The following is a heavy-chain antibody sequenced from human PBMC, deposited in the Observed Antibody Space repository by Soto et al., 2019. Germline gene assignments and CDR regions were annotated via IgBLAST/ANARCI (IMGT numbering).Heavy chain of an antibody. V-gene: IGHV3-53*01. Sequence: GGSLRLSCAAFGFTVSGKRYVAWVRQAPGKGLEWISALYDVDGTFYADSVKGRFTTSSDSSKTTVYLQMNGLRPDDTAVYYCASWHEREHAYDVWGRGTTVT. CDR3: ASWHEREHAYDV. D-gene: IGHD1-1*01. CDR1: GFTVSGKRY. CDR2: LYDVDGT. J-gene: IGHJ3*01.